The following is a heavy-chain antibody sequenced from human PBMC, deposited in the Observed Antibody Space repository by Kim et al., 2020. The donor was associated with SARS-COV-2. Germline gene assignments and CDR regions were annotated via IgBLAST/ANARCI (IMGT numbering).Heavy chain of an antibody. V-gene: IGHV4-34*01. CDR3: VRRGSYHAYFDY. CDR2: INHSGST. J-gene: IGHJ4*02. Sequence: SETLSLTCAVYGGSFSGYYWSWIRQPPGKGLEWIGEINHSGSTNYNPSLKSRVTISVDTSKNQFSLKLSSVTAADTAVYYCVRRGSYHAYFDYWGQGTLVTVSS. CDR1: GGSFSGYY. D-gene: IGHD1-26*01.